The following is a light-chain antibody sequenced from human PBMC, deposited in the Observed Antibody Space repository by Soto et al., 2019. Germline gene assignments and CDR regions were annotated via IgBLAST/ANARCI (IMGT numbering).Light chain of an antibody. CDR2: GAS. CDR3: QQYNNWPRT. Sequence: EIVMTQSPATLSVSPGERATLSCRASQSVSSNLAWYQQKPGQAPRLLIYGASTRATGIPARFSGSRSGTVFTLNISSLQSEDFAVYYCQQYNNWPRTFGQGTKVEIK. V-gene: IGKV3-15*01. J-gene: IGKJ1*01. CDR1: QSVSSN.